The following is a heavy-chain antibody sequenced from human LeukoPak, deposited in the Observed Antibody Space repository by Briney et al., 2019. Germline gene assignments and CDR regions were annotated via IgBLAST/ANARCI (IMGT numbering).Heavy chain of an antibody. J-gene: IGHJ4*02. Sequence: GGSLRLSCAASGFTFSDYSMNWVRQAPGKGLEWVSSISSSSTYIFYSDSLKGRFTISRDNAKNSLYLQMDSLRAEDTAVYYCARSNMDTAMITRSIGVWGQGTLVTASS. D-gene: IGHD5-18*01. CDR2: ISSSSTYI. CDR3: ARSNMDTAMITRSIGV. V-gene: IGHV3-21*01. CDR1: GFTFSDYS.